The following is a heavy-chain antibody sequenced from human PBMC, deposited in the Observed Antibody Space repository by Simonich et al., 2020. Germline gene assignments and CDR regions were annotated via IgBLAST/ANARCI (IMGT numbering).Heavy chain of an antibody. V-gene: IGHV1-18*01. Sequence: QVQLVQSGAEVKKPGASVKVSCKASGYTFTSYGISGVRQAPGQGLEWMGWNNSYNGKTNYAQKLQGRGTMTTDTSTSTAYMELRSLRSDDTAVYYCARASRGTWWYYYFDYWGQGTLVTVSS. CDR3: ARASRGTWWYYYFDY. J-gene: IGHJ4*02. CDR2: NNSYNGKT. CDR1: GYTFTSYG. D-gene: IGHD2-15*01.